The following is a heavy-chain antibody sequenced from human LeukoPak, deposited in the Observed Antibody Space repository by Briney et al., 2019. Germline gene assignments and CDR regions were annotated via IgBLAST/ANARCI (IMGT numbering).Heavy chain of an antibody. V-gene: IGHV1-69*06. J-gene: IGHJ4*02. CDR3: AREVGDYYGSGFDY. CDR2: IIPIFGTA. D-gene: IGHD3-10*01. Sequence: ASVKVSCKASGGTFSSYAISWVRQAPGQGLEWMGGIIPIFGTANYAQKFQGRVTITADKSTSTAYMELSSLRSEDTAVYYCAREVGDYYGSGFDYWGQGTLVTVSS. CDR1: GGTFSSYA.